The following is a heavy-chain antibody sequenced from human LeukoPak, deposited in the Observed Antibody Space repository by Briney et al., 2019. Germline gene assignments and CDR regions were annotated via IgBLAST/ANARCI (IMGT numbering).Heavy chain of an antibody. D-gene: IGHD3-10*01. J-gene: IGHJ4*02. CDR1: GGSTSSSDYY. V-gene: IGHV4-39*01. Sequence: SETLSLTCTVSGGSTSSSDYYWDWIRQPPDEGLEWIASIRYSGNTYYNPSLKSRATISVDTSKIQFSLKMNSVTAADTAVYYRARKPIFDSGRHWYYFDNWGQGTLVTVSS. CDR3: ARKPIFDSGRHWYYFDN. CDR2: IRYSGNT.